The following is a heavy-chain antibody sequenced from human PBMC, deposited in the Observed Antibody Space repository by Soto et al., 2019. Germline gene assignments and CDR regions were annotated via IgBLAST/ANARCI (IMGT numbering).Heavy chain of an antibody. CDR3: ARDKFTGGDSVRGAFQT. V-gene: IGHV4-31*03. J-gene: IGHJ3*02. CDR2: IYYSGST. CDR1: GGSMSSGGYY. Sequence: PSETLSLTCTVSGGSMSSGGYYWSWIRQHPGKGLEWIGYIYYSGSTYYNPSLKSRVTISVDTSKNQFSLKLSSVTAADTAVYYCARDKFTGGDSVRGAFQTWGQGKMVTAS. D-gene: IGHD2-21*02.